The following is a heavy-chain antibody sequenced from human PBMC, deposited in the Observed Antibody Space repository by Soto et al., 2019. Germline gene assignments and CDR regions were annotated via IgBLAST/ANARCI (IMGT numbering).Heavy chain of an antibody. CDR3: AREVVVPAEPNYGMDV. CDR2: ISAYNGNT. J-gene: IGHJ6*02. D-gene: IGHD2-2*01. CDR1: GYTFTSYG. Sequence: ASVKVSCKASGYTFTSYGISWVRQAPGQGLEWMGWISAYNGNTNYAQKLQGRVTMTTDTSTSTAYMELRSLRSDDTAVYYCAREVVVPAEPNYGMDVWGRGTTVTVSS. V-gene: IGHV1-18*04.